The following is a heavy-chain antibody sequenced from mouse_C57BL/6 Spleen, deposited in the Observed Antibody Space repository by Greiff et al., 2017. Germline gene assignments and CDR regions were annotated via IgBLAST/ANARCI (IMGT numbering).Heavy chain of an antibody. CDR2: ISSGSSTI. D-gene: IGHD4-1*01. J-gene: IGHJ2*01. Sequence: EVQRVESGGGLVKPGGSLKLSCAASGFTFSDYGMHWVRQAPEKGLEWVAYISSGSSTIYYADTVKGRFTISRDNAKNILYLQMSSLKSEDTATXYCARDWDAFDYWGQGTTLTVSS. V-gene: IGHV5-17*03. CDR3: ARDWDAFDY. CDR1: GFTFSDYG.